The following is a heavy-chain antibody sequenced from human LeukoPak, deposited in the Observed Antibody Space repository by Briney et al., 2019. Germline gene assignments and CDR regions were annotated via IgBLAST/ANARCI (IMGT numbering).Heavy chain of an antibody. CDR2: IGSSSSYI. V-gene: IGHV3-21*01. J-gene: IGHJ4*02. CDR1: GFTFSSYS. CDR3: ASTVVPGDY. Sequence: GGSLRLSCAASGFTFSSYSMNWVRQAPGKGLEWVSSIGSSSSYIYYADSVKGRFTISRDNAKNSLYLQMNSLRAEDTAVYYCASTVVPGDYWGQGTLVTVSS. D-gene: IGHD4-17*01.